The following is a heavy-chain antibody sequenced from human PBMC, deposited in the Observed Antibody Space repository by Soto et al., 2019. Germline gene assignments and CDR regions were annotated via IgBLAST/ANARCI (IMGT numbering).Heavy chain of an antibody. V-gene: IGHV1-69*06. D-gene: IGHD6-6*01. CDR1: GGTFSSYA. J-gene: IGHJ6*02. CDR3: ASKNQYSSSYYYGMDV. Sequence: QVQLVQSGAEVKKPGSSVKVSCKASGGTFSSYAISWVRQAPGQGLEWMGGIIPIFGTASYAQKFQGRVTITADKSTSTAYMELSSLRSEDTAVYYCASKNQYSSSYYYGMDVWGQGTTVTVSS. CDR2: IIPIFGTA.